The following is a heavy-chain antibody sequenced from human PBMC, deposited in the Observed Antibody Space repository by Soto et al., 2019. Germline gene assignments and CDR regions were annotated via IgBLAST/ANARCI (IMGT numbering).Heavy chain of an antibody. V-gene: IGHV4-34*01. CDR3: AREKRGYSYGYPNWFDP. CDR1: GGSMNSYY. J-gene: IGHJ5*02. CDR2: INHSGST. D-gene: IGHD5-18*01. Sequence: HSETRYLTCTVSGGSMNSYYWSWIRKTPGKGLEWIGEINHSGSTNYNPSLKSRVTISVDTSKNQFSLKLSSVTAADTAVYYCAREKRGYSYGYPNWFDPWGQGTLVTVSS.